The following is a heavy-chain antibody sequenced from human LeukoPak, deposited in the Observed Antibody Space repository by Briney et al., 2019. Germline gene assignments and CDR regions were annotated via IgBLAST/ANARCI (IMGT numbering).Heavy chain of an antibody. CDR2: TSGSGMSI. V-gene: IGHV3-48*03. Sequence: PGGSLRLSCAASGFTFSSYEMNWVRQAPGKGLEWVSYTSGSGMSIHYADSVKGRFTISRDNAKNSLYLQMNSLRAEDTAVYYCARDRPPGIAVAGGNYFDYWGQGTLVTVSS. CDR1: GFTFSSYE. D-gene: IGHD6-19*01. J-gene: IGHJ4*02. CDR3: ARDRPPGIAVAGGNYFDY.